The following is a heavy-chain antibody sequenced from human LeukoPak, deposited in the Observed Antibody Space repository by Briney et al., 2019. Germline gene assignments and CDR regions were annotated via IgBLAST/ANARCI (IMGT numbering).Heavy chain of an antibody. D-gene: IGHD2/OR15-2a*01. V-gene: IGHV3-74*01. J-gene: IGHJ5*02. Sequence: PGGSLRLSCAASGFTFSSYWMHWVRQAPGKGLVWVSRINSDGSSTNQADSVKGRFTISRDNAKKALYLQMNSLRVEDTAVYYCARAARADCTSPTCHSWLAPWGQGTLVTVSS. CDR2: INSDGSST. CDR1: GFTFSSYW. CDR3: ARAARADCTSPTCHSWLAP.